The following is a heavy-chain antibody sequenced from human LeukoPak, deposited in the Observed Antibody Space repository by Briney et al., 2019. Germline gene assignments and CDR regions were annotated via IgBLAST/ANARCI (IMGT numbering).Heavy chain of an antibody. CDR1: GGSISSGGYY. J-gene: IGHJ3*02. D-gene: IGHD3-22*01. Sequence: SETLSLTCTVSGGSISSGGYYWSWIRQHPGKGLEWIGYIYYSGSTYYNPSLKSRVTISVDTSENQFSLKLSSVTAADTAVYYCARAPSSDDAFDIWGQGTMVTVSS. CDR2: IYYSGST. V-gene: IGHV4-31*03. CDR3: ARAPSSDDAFDI.